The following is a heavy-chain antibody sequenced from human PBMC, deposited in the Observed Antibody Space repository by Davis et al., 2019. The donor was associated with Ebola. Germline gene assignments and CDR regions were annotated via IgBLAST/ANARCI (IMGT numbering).Heavy chain of an antibody. Sequence: GESLKISCAASGFTFSNAWMSWVRQALGKGLEWVGRIKSKTDGGTTDYAAPVKGRFTISRDDSKNTLYLQMNSLRAEDTAVYYCARDNGYGGNSGGLDYWGQGTLVTVSS. V-gene: IGHV3-15*01. CDR1: GFTFSNAW. CDR2: IKSKTDGGTT. CDR3: ARDNGYGGNSGGLDY. J-gene: IGHJ4*02. D-gene: IGHD4-23*01.